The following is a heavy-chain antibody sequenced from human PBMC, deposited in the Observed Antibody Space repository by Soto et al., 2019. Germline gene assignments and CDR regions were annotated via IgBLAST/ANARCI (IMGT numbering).Heavy chain of an antibody. CDR3: VRGLRTGTNFDY. CDR2: IYYSGST. J-gene: IGHJ4*02. V-gene: IGHV4-59*01. CDR1: GGAISSYY. D-gene: IGHD1-1*01. Sequence: SETLSLTCTVSGGAISSYYWSWIRQPPGKGLEWIGYIYYSGSTNYNPSLKSRVTISVDTSKNQFSLKLSSVTAADTAVYYCVRGLRTGTNFDYWGQGILVNVS.